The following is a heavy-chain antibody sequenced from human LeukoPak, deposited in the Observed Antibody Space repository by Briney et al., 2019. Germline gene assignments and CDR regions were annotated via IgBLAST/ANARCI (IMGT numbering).Heavy chain of an antibody. CDR1: RYTFTGYY. V-gene: IGHV1-2*02. D-gene: IGHD2/OR15-2a*01. CDR3: ASGPSTFYYYMDV. CDR2: INPNSGGT. J-gene: IGHJ6*03. Sequence: GASVKVSCKASRYTFTGYYMHWVRQAPGQGLEWMGWINPNSGGTNYAQKFQGRVTMTRDTSISTAYMELSRLTSDDTAVYYCASGPSTFYYYMDVWGKGTTVTVSS.